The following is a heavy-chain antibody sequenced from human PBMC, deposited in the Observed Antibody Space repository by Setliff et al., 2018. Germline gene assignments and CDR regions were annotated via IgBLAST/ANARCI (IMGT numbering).Heavy chain of an antibody. J-gene: IGHJ6*03. CDR1: GYTLSTHY. Sequence: ASVKVSCKASGYTLSTHYMHWVRQAPGQGLEWMGLINPSGESTVYAEKFQGRVSMTRDTSTNTVYMDLESLKSGDTAIYYCARGIIAYASWAPNKHAYYYHMDVWGNGTTVTVSS. V-gene: IGHV1-46*01. CDR2: INPSGEST. D-gene: IGHD2-2*01. CDR3: ARGIIAYASWAPNKHAYYYHMDV.